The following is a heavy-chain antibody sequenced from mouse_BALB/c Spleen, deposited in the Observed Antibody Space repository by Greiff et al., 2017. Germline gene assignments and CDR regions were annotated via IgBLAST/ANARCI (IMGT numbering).Heavy chain of an antibody. Sequence: QVQLKESGPGLVAPSPSLSITCTFSGFSLTSYGVHWVRQPPGKGLEWLGVIWAGGSPNYNSALMSRLSISKDNSKSPVFLKMNRLQTDDTAMYYCDRADYWGQGTSVTVSS. CDR1: GFSLTSYG. CDR3: DRADY. J-gene: IGHJ4*01. CDR2: IWAGGSP. V-gene: IGHV2-9*02.